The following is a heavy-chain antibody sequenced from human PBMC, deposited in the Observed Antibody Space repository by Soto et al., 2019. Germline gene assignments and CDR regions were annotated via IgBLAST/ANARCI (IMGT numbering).Heavy chain of an antibody. Sequence: SETLSLTCTVSGGSISSSSYYWGWIRQPPGKGLEWIGSIYYSGSTYYNPSLKSRVTISVDTSKNQFSLKLSSVTAADTAVYYCASSVRYFDWLLRYNWFDPWGQGTLVTVSS. J-gene: IGHJ5*02. CDR3: ASSVRYFDWLLRYNWFDP. CDR2: IYYSGST. CDR1: GGSISSSSYY. V-gene: IGHV4-39*01. D-gene: IGHD3-9*01.